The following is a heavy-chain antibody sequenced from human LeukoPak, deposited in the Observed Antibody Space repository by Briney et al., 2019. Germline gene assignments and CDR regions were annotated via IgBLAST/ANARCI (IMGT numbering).Heavy chain of an antibody. CDR1: GFTFSYYA. D-gene: IGHD6-13*01. V-gene: IGHV3-23*01. CDR3: AKDLYTSRYACCFDY. CDR2: VSGGGSST. Sequence: GGSLRLSCVASGFTFSYYAMNWVRQAPGKGLEWVSGVSGGGSSTYYADSVKGRFTISRDNSKNMLYLQMNSLRAEDTAVYYCAKDLYTSRYACCFDYWGQGTLVTVSS. J-gene: IGHJ4*02.